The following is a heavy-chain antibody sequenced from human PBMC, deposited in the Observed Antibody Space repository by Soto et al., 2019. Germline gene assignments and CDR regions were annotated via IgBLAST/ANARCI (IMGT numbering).Heavy chain of an antibody. Sequence: QVQLVQSGAEVKKPGASVKVSCKASGYTFTSYGISWVRQAPGQGLEWMGWISAYNGNTNYAQKLQGRVTMTTDTSTSTAYMELRSLRSDDTAVYYCARDRRGVVVPAATVSGRYWFDPWGQGTLVTVSS. CDR2: ISAYNGNT. D-gene: IGHD2-2*01. CDR1: GYTFTSYG. J-gene: IGHJ5*02. V-gene: IGHV1-18*01. CDR3: ARDRRGVVVPAATVSGRYWFDP.